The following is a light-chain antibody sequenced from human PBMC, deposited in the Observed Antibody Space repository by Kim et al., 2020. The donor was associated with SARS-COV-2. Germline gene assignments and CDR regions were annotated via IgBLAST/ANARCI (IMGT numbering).Light chain of an antibody. J-gene: IGKJ1*01. V-gene: IGKV1-5*03. CDR3: QQYLTWT. CDR1: QTINNY. Sequence: LAASVGDRVTITCRASQTINNYLAWYQHKLGKAPKLLIYKASILQSGVPSRFSGSVSGTEFTLTINSLQPDDFATYYCQQYLTWTFGQGTKVDIK. CDR2: KAS.